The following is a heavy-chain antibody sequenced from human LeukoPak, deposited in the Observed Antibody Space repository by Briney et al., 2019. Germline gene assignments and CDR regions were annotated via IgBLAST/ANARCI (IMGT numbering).Heavy chain of an antibody. J-gene: IGHJ4*02. CDR2: ISSSGSPT. Sequence: GGSLRLSCAASGFTFSSYEMIWVRQAPGKGLEWVSYISSSGSPTFYADSVKGRFTISRDNAKNSLYLQMNSLRAEDTAIYYCARELAYYFDYWGLGTLVTVSS. D-gene: IGHD1-1*01. CDR1: GFTFSSYE. CDR3: ARELAYYFDY. V-gene: IGHV3-48*03.